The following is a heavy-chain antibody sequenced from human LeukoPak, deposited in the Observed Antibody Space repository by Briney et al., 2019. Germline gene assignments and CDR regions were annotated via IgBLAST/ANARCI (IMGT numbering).Heavy chain of an antibody. CDR1: GFTFSNYW. Sequence: PGGSLRLSCAASGFTFSNYWMHWVRQAPGKGLVWVSCINNDGSSASFADSVKGRFTISRDNARNTVDLQMSSLRAEDTAVYYCAKAYYYGSGSYYKTFDYWGQGTLVTVSS. V-gene: IGHV3-74*01. CDR3: AKAYYYGSGSYYKTFDY. J-gene: IGHJ4*02. D-gene: IGHD3-10*01. CDR2: INNDGSSA.